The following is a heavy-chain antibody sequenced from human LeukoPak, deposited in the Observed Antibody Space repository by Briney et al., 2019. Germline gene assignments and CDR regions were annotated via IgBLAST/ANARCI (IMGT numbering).Heavy chain of an antibody. D-gene: IGHD5-12*01. Sequence: PGGSLRLSCAASGFTFSSYAMSWVRQAPGKGLEWVANINQAGSVQYYVDSVKGRFTISRDDAKNSLYVQVNSLRDEDTAVYYCARVGYSGWNLEYWGQGTLVTVSS. CDR1: GFTFSSYA. CDR3: ARVGYSGWNLEY. J-gene: IGHJ4*02. V-gene: IGHV3-7*01. CDR2: INQAGSVQ.